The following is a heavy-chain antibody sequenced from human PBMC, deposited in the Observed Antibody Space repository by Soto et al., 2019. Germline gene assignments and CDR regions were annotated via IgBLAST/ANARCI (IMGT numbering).Heavy chain of an antibody. CDR3: ARTAPRVYSSSSAPYYYYGMDV. CDR1: GGSISSGGYY. CDR2: IYYSGST. V-gene: IGHV4-31*03. J-gene: IGHJ6*02. D-gene: IGHD6-6*01. Sequence: QVQLQESGPGLVKPSQTLSLTCTVSGGSISSGGYYWSWIRQHPGKGLEWIGYIYYSGSTYYNPSLKSRVTISVDTSKNQFSLKLSSVTAADTAVYYCARTAPRVYSSSSAPYYYYGMDVWGQGTTVTVSS.